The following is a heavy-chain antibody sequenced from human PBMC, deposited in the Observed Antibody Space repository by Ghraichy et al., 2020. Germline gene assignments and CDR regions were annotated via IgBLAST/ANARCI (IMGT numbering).Heavy chain of an antibody. D-gene: IGHD4-17*01. Sequence: ETLSLTCAASGFIFSSYWMSWVRQAPGKGLEWVANIKQDESEKYYVDSVKGRFTISRDNAKNSVYLQMNSLRAEDTAVYYCARENGDYGDYFDYWGQGTLVTVSS. CDR3: ARENGDYGDYFDY. CDR2: IKQDESEK. V-gene: IGHV3-7*03. CDR1: GFIFSSYW. J-gene: IGHJ4*02.